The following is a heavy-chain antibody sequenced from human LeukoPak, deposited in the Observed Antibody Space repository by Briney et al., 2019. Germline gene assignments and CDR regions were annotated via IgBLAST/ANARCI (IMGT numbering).Heavy chain of an antibody. CDR1: GYSFTNYW. CDR3: ARGNREGTTGGLHI. J-gene: IGHJ3*02. Sequence: GESLKISCKGSGYSFTNYWIGWVRQMPGKGLEWMGLIYPADSDTRYSPSFQGQVTISADKSISTAYLQWSSLKASDTSIYYCARGNREGTTGGLHIWGQGTKVTVSS. D-gene: IGHD1-1*01. CDR2: IYPADSDT. V-gene: IGHV5-51*01.